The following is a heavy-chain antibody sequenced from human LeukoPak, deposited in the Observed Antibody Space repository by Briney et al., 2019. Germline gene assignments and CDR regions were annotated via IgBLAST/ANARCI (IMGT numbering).Heavy chain of an antibody. CDR2: FDPEDGET. Sequence: ASVKVSCRVSGYTLTELSMHWVRQAPGKGLEWMGGFDPEDGETIYAQKFQGRVTMTEDTSTDTAYMELSSLRSEDTAVYYCATAPITTTIIAPFGYWGQGTLVTVSS. CDR1: GYTLTELS. J-gene: IGHJ4*02. CDR3: ATAPITTTIIAPFGY. V-gene: IGHV1-24*01. D-gene: IGHD1-14*01.